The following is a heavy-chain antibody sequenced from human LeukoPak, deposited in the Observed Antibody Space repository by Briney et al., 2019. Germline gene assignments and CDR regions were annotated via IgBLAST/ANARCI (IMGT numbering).Heavy chain of an antibody. CDR2: LYHSGAA. J-gene: IGHJ6*03. CDR1: GDSISNYY. V-gene: IGHV4-59*08. CDR3: ARLGKTYYMDV. D-gene: IGHD1/OR15-1a*01. Sequence: PSETLSLTCTVSGDSISNYYWTWIRQTPGKGLEGIGNLYHSGAADYNPSLKTRVPTSVDTSKDQFSLSLRSSTAADTAVYFCARLGKTYYMDVWGTGTTVTVSS.